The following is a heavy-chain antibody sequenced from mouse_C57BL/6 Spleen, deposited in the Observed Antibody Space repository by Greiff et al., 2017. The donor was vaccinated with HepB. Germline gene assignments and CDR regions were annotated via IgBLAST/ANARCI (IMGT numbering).Heavy chain of an antibody. Sequence: VQLQQSGAELVKPGASVKISCKASGYAFSSYWMNWVKQRPGKGLEWIGQIYSGDGDTNYNGKFKGKATLTADKSSSTAYMQLSSLTSEDSAVYFCARYYGNYVYFDYWGQGTTLTVSS. CDR2: IYSGDGDT. CDR3: ARYYGNYVYFDY. CDR1: GYAFSSYW. D-gene: IGHD2-1*01. V-gene: IGHV1-80*01. J-gene: IGHJ2*01.